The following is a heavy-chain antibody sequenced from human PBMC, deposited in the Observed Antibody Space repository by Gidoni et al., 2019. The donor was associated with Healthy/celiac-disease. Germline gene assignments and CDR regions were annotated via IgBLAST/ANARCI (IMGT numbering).Heavy chain of an antibody. D-gene: IGHD6-13*01. J-gene: IGHJ6*02. Sequence: LVQSGAAVKQPGASVQVSCPASGSTFTSYAMHWVRQAPGQRLEWMGWITAGNGNTKYSQKFQGRVTITRDTSASTAYMELSSLRSEDTAVDYCARQQPLEDYGMDVWGQGTTVTVSS. CDR2: ITAGNGNT. CDR1: GSTFTSYA. V-gene: IGHV1-3*01. CDR3: ARQQPLEDYGMDV.